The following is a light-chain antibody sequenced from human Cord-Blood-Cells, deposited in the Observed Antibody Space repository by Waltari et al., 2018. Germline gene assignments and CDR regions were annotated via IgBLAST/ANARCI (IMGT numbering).Light chain of an antibody. Sequence: SALTQPASVSGSPGQSLTISCTGPRSDVGGYNYVSWYQQHPGKAPKLMIYDVSNRPSGVSNRFSGSKSGNTASLTISGLQAEDEADYYCSSYTSSSTLVFGGGTKLTVL. CDR3: SSYTSSSTLV. V-gene: IGLV2-14*01. CDR2: DVS. J-gene: IGLJ2*01. CDR1: RSDVGGYNY.